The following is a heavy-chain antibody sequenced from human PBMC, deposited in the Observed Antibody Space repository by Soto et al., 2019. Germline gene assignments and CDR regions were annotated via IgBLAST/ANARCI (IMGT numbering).Heavy chain of an antibody. V-gene: IGHV1-8*01. CDR1: GYTFTDYD. Sequence: ASVKVSCKTPGYTFTDYDINWVRQATGQGLEWIGWMNPNSGETGYAQKFQGRVTMTRSASLSTAYLELSSLRSGDTAVYYCARVAVAARPRWYNWFDPWGQGTLVTVSS. D-gene: IGHD2-15*01. J-gene: IGHJ5*02. CDR2: MNPNSGET. CDR3: ARVAVAARPRWYNWFDP.